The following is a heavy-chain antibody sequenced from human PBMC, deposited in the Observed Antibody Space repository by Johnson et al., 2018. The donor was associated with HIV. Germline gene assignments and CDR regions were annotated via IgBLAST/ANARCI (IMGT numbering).Heavy chain of an antibody. V-gene: IGHV3-30*02. Sequence: QVQLVESGGGVVQPGGSLRLTCKASGFSFSNYAIHWVRQAPGKGLEWVTFIQFDGSHKYSADFVKGLFTISRDTSKNTLYLQMNSLRAEDTAVYYCAKDRQWGPRDAFDIWGQGTMVTVSS. D-gene: IGHD6-19*01. CDR3: AKDRQWGPRDAFDI. CDR1: GFSFSNYA. CDR2: IQFDGSHK. J-gene: IGHJ3*02.